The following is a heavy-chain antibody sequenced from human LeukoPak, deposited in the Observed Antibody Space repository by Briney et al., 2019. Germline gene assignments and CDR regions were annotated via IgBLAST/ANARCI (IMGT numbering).Heavy chain of an antibody. CDR3: RRIAINENNGMDV. CDR1: GFKFSDHY. J-gene: IGHJ6*01. Sequence: GGSLRLSCAASGFKFSDHYIDWVRQAPGKGLEWVGRSKNKASSYTTEYAASVEGRFTTSRDVSYSALYLLMNSLKTEDTAVYYCRRIAINENNGMDVWGQDTTVTLS. CDR2: SKNKASSYTT. D-gene: IGHD2-21*01. V-gene: IGHV3-72*01.